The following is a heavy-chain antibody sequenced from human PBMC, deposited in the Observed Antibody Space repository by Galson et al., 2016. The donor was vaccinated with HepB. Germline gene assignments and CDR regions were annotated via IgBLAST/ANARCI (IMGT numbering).Heavy chain of an antibody. J-gene: IGHJ5*02. V-gene: IGHV3-30*18. CDR2: ISFDGSKK. D-gene: IGHD6-13*01. Sequence: SLRLSCAASGFSFNTYGMHWVRQAPGKGPEWVAVISFDGSKKYYADSVKGRFIISRDDSKNTRYLQMNSLRGEDTAVYYCAKVRASGTECLWLDPRGQGALVTVSS. CDR3: AKVRASGTECLWLDP. CDR1: GFSFNTYG.